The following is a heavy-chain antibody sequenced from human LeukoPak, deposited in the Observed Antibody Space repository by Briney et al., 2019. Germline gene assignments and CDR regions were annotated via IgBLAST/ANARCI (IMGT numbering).Heavy chain of an antibody. CDR3: ARVSPNTVTTLQYFDY. D-gene: IGHD4-17*01. CDR2: IYSGGST. CDR1: EFTFINYK. J-gene: IGHJ4*02. Sequence: GGPLKSSVPAPEFTFINYKINGFAQAPGKGLKWSSLIYSGGSTYYADSVKGRFTISRDNSKNTLYLQMNSLRAEDTAVYYCARVSPNTVTTLQYFDYWGQGTLVTVSS. V-gene: IGHV3-66*01.